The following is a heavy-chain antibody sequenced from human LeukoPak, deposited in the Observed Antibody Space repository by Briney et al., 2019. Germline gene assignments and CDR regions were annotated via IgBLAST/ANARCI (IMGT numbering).Heavy chain of an antibody. CDR1: GFTFSNHW. CDR3: ARETEMANLDY. CDR2: IKQDGSEK. Sequence: PGGSLRLSCAVSGFTFSNHWMNWVRQAAGKGLEWVANIKQDGSEKYYVDSVKGRFTISRDNAKKSLYLQMNSPRAEDTAVYYCARETEMANLDYWGQGTLVTVSS. D-gene: IGHD5-24*01. J-gene: IGHJ4*02. V-gene: IGHV3-7*04.